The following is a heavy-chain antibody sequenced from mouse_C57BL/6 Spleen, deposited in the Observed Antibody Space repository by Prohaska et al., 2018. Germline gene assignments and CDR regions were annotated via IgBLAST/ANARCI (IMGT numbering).Heavy chain of an antibody. D-gene: IGHD4-1*01. J-gene: IGHJ3*01. CDR3: ARSGTGFAY. V-gene: IGHV1-34*01. Sequence: KQSHGKSLEWIGYIYPNNGCNGYNQKFKGKATLTVDKSSSTAYMELRSLTSEDSAVYYCARSGTGFAYWGQGTLVTVSA. CDR2: IYPNNGCN.